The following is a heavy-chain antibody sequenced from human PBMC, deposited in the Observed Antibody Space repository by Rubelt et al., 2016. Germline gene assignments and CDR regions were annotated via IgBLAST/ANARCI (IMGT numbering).Heavy chain of an antibody. CDR1: VSSNSAA. V-gene: IGHV6-1*01. Sequence: VSSNSAAWNWIRQSPSRGLEWLGRTYYRSKWYNDYAVSVKSRITTNPDTSKNQFSLQLNSVTPEDTAVYYCARLTLTSIAAAGSFDYWGQEPWSPSPQ. CDR3: ARLTLTSIAAAGSFDY. D-gene: IGHD6-13*01. J-gene: IGHJ4*01. CDR2: TYYRSKWYN.